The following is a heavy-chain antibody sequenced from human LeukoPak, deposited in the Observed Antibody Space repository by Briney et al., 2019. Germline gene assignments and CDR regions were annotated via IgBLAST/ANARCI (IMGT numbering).Heavy chain of an antibody. V-gene: IGHV3-48*04. CDR1: GFTFSDYS. Sequence: GGSLRLSCAASGFTFSDYSMNWVRQAPGKGLEWVSGISWNSGSIYYADSVKGRFTISRDNAKNSLYLQMNSLRAEDTAVYYCAELGITMIGGVWGKGTTVTISS. CDR2: ISWNSGSI. D-gene: IGHD3-10*02. CDR3: AELGITMIGGV. J-gene: IGHJ6*04.